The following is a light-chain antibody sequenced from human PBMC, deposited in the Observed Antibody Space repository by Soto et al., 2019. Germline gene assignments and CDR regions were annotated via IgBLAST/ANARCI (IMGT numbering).Light chain of an antibody. J-gene: IGKJ1*01. CDR1: QTISSW. Sequence: IKVTQSTSTLSGTVGDRVTIACRSSQTISSWLAWYQQKPGKAPKLLIYKASTLKSGVPSRFSGSGSGTEFTLTISSLQPDDFATYYCQHYNIYSEAFGRGTKVDIK. CDR3: QHYNIYSEA. CDR2: KAS. V-gene: IGKV1-5*03.